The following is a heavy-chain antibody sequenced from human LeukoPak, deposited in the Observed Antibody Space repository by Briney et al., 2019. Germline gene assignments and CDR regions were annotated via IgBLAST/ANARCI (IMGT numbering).Heavy chain of an antibody. J-gene: IGHJ6*02. CDR1: GFNFKLSA. V-gene: IGHV3-NL1*01. D-gene: IGHD4-17*01. CDR3: AKDIGGDYGDPGSWYYYYYGMDV. CDR2: ISGSGSRGSGIIGGNT. Sequence: GGSLRLSCAASGFNFKLSAMSWGRQAPGQGLEWVALISGSGSRGSGIIGGNTYYADSVKGRFIISRDDSQNTLYLQMNSLRAEDTAVYYCAKDIGGDYGDPGSWYYYYYGMDVWGQGTTVTVSS.